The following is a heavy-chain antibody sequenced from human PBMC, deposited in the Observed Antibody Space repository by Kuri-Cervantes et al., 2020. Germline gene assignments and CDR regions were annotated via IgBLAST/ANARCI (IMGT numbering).Heavy chain of an antibody. J-gene: IGHJ6*02. V-gene: IGHV3-33*08. CDR3: ARDREYYYYGMDV. CDR1: GFTFSDYY. CDR2: VWYDGSNK. D-gene: IGHD2/OR15-2a*01. Sequence: LSLTCAASGFTFSDYYMSWIRQAPGKGLEWVAVVWYDGSNKYYADFVKGRFTISRDNSMNTLYLQMNSLRVEDTAVYYCARDREYYYYGMDVWGQGTPVTVSS.